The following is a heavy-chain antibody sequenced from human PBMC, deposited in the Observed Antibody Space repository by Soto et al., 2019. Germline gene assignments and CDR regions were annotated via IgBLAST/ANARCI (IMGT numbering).Heavy chain of an antibody. CDR1: GFASSDHY. Sequence: PGGSLRLSCAASGFASSDHYMDWVRQAPGKGLEWLGRTKNKGQSFPIEYAPSVKGRFIISRDDSKNSVFLQINSLRTDDTAVYYCARWVAGAADCWGQGTQVTVSS. J-gene: IGHJ4*02. CDR3: ARWVAGAADC. D-gene: IGHD2-15*01. CDR2: TKNKGQSFPI. V-gene: IGHV3-72*01.